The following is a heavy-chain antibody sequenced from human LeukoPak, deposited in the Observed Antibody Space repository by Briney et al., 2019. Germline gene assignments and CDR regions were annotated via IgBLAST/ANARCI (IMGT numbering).Heavy chain of an antibody. V-gene: IGHV1-46*01. J-gene: IGHJ4*02. CDR2: IDPSGGST. CDR3: ARNSGSGFDS. D-gene: IGHD2-15*01. Sequence: GASVKICRKSSGYTFTSYYIVGVRQAPGQGLEWMGRIDPSGGSTSYAQKFQGRVTMTRGTSTSTVYMELSSLRSEDTAVHYCARNSGSGFDSLGQGTLVTVSS. CDR1: GYTFTSYY.